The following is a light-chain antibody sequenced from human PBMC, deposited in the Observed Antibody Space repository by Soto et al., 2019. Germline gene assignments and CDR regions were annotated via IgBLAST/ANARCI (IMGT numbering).Light chain of an antibody. J-gene: IGLJ1*01. CDR3: CSYAGIYV. V-gene: IGLV2-23*02. CDR1: SRDVGRYNL. CDR2: QVT. Sequence: QSALTQPASVSGSPGQSITISCSGTSRDVGRYNLVSWYQQHPGKAPKLMIYQVTKRPSGVSHRFSGSKSGTTASLTISGLQDEDEADYYCCSYAGIYVFGSGTKLTVL.